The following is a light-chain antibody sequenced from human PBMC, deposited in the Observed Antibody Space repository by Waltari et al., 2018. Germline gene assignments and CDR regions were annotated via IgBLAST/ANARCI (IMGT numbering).Light chain of an antibody. Sequence: QSALTQPASVSGSPGQSIAISCTGTSSDVGGSNAFSWYKHNPGKAPKLMIYEVVSRPSGVSDLVSCSKSGNTASLVISGLQADDEADYYCCSYTSKIAYVFGTGTKVTVL. J-gene: IGLJ1*01. CDR1: SSDVGGSNA. V-gene: IGLV2-14*01. CDR2: EVV. CDR3: CSYTSKIAYV.